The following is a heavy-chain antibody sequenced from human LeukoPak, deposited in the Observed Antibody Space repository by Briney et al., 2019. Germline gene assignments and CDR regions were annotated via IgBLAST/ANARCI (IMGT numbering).Heavy chain of an antibody. CDR1: GFTFSDYY. CDR3: AREGRDGYNYPYYFDY. Sequence: GGSLRLSCAASGFTFSDYYMSWIRQAPGKGLEWVSYISSSGSTIYYADSVKGRFTISRDNAKNSLYLQMNSLRAEDTAVYYCAREGRDGYNYPYYFDYWGQGTLVTVSS. CDR2: ISSSGSTI. J-gene: IGHJ4*02. D-gene: IGHD5-24*01. V-gene: IGHV3-11*01.